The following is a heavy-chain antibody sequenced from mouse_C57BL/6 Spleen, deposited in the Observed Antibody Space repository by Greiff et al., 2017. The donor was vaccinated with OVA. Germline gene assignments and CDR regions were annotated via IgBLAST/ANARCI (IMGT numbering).Heavy chain of an antibody. CDR1: GYAFSSSW. V-gene: IGHV1-82*01. CDR3: ARIVDWYFDV. CDR2: IYTGDGDT. Sequence: QVQLQQSGPELVKPGASVKISCKASGYAFSSSWMNWVKQRPGKGLEWIGRIYTGDGDTNYNGKFKGKATLTADKSSSTAYMQLSSLTSEDSAVYFCARIVDWYFDVWGTGTTVTVSS. J-gene: IGHJ1*03.